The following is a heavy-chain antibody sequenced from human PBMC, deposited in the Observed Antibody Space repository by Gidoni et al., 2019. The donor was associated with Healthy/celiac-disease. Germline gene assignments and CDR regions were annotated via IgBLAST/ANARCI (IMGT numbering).Heavy chain of an antibody. CDR1: GFTFDAYA. J-gene: IGHJ6*02. Sequence: EVQLVESGGGLVQPGRSLRLSCAASGFTFDAYAMHWVRQAPGKGLEWVSGISWNSGSIGYADSVKGRFTISRDNAKNSLYLQMNSLRAEDTALYYCAKELSAAGDYYGMDVWGQGTTVTVSS. CDR3: AKELSAAGDYYGMDV. V-gene: IGHV3-9*01. D-gene: IGHD6-13*01. CDR2: ISWNSGSI.